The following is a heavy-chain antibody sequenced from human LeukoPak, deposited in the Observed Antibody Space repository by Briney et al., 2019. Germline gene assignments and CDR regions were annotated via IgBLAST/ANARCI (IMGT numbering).Heavy chain of an antibody. D-gene: IGHD5-18*01. CDR3: ARDVEAATQFDY. Sequence: KSSETLSLTCTVSGGSISSGDYYWSWIRQPPGKGLEWIGYIYYSGSTYYNPSLKSRVTISVDTSKNQFSLKLSSVTAADTAVYYCARDVEAATQFDYWGQGTLVTVSS. V-gene: IGHV4-30-4*01. CDR1: GGSISSGDYY. J-gene: IGHJ4*02. CDR2: IYYSGST.